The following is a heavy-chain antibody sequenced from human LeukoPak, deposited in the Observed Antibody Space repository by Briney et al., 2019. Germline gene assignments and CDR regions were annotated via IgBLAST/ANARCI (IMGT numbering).Heavy chain of an antibody. V-gene: IGHV3-48*02. Sequence: GGSLRLSCAGSGFTFSSYSMNWVRQAPGKGLEWVSYISSKGSTIYYADSVKGRFTISRDNAKNSLYLQMNTLRDGDTAVYYCARDFHIANYYDTSGYLEAFDMWGQGTMVTVSS. D-gene: IGHD3-22*01. CDR3: ARDFHIANYYDTSGYLEAFDM. J-gene: IGHJ3*02. CDR2: ISSKGSTI. CDR1: GFTFSSYS.